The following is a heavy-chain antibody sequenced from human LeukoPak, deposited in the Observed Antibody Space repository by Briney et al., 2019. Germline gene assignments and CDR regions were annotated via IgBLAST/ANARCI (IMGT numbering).Heavy chain of an antibody. Sequence: GGSLRLSCVASRFTFTNHWMSWVRQAPGKGLEWVANIREDGGHKNYVDSVKGRFTISRDNAKNSLYLQMNSLRAEDTAVYYCAGYDILTGYPPYYYYMDVWGKGTTVTISS. J-gene: IGHJ6*03. CDR1: RFTFTNHW. D-gene: IGHD3-9*01. CDR2: IREDGGHK. V-gene: IGHV3-7*01. CDR3: AGYDILTGYPPYYYYMDV.